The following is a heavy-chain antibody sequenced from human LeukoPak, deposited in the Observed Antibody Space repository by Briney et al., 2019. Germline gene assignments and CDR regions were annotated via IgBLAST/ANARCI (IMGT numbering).Heavy chain of an antibody. CDR3: AKDGSLWFGYYYYYYMDV. D-gene: IGHD3-10*01. V-gene: IGHV3-53*05. CDR2: TYSDGST. J-gene: IGHJ6*03. Sequence: PGGSLRLSCAASGFTVSSNYMSWVRQAPGKGLEWVSETYSDGSTYYAASVKGRFSISRDNSKNTVYVQMNSLRAEDTAVYYCAKDGSLWFGYYYYYYMDVWGKGTTVTISS. CDR1: GFTVSSNY.